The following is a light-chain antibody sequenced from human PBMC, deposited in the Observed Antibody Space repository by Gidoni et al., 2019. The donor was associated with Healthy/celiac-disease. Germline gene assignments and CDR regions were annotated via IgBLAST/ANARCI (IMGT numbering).Light chain of an antibody. Sequence: DIQMTQSPSSLSASVGDRVTITCRASQSISSYLNWYQQKPGNAPKLLIYAASRWQSGVPSRFSGSGSGTDFTLTISSLQPEDFATYYCQQSYSTPRTFGQGTKVEIK. V-gene: IGKV1-39*01. J-gene: IGKJ1*01. CDR2: AAS. CDR1: QSISSY. CDR3: QQSYSTPRT.